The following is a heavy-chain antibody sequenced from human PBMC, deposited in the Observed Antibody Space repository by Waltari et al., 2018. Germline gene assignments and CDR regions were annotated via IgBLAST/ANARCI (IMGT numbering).Heavy chain of an antibody. J-gene: IGHJ4*02. D-gene: IGHD3-22*01. CDR2: MYSGGST. CDR3: ARALLLYYYDSSGYLGY. V-gene: IGHV3-66*02. Sequence: EVQLVESGGGLVQPGGSLRLSCAASGFTVSRNYMSWVRQAPGKGLEWVSVMYSGGSTYYADSVKGRFTISRDNSKNTLYLQMNSLRAEDTAVYYCARALLLYYYDSSGYLGYWGQRTLVTVSS. CDR1: GFTVSRNY.